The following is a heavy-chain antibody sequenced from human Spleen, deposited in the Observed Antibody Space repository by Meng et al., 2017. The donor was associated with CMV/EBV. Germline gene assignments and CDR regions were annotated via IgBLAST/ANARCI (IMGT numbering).Heavy chain of an antibody. CDR2: ISSSGSTI. Sequence: GGSLRLSCAASGFTFSSYEMNWVRQAPGKGLEWLSYISSSGSTIYYADSVRGRFTVSRDNTKNSVSLQMNSLRAEDTAVYYCAREWGYCSSASCTGAFDIWGQGTMVTVSS. J-gene: IGHJ3*02. D-gene: IGHD2-2*01. CDR3: AREWGYCSSASCTGAFDI. CDR1: GFTFSSYE. V-gene: IGHV3-48*03.